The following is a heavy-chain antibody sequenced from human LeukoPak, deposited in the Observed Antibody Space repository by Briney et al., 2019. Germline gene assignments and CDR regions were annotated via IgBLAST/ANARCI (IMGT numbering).Heavy chain of an antibody. CDR2: IIPIFGTA. CDR1: GGTFSSYA. CDR3: ARDWGGMIVVVPSGWFDP. J-gene: IGHJ5*02. D-gene: IGHD3-22*01. Sequence: SVKVSCKASGGTFSSYAISWVRQAPGQGLEWMGGIIPIFGTANYAQKFQGRVTITADESTSTAYMELSSLRSEDTAVYYCARDWGGMIVVVPSGWFDPWGQGTLVTVSS. V-gene: IGHV1-69*13.